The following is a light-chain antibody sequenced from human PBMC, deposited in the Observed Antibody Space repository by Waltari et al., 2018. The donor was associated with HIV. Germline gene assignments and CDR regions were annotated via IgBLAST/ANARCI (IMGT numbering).Light chain of an antibody. V-gene: IGLV3-25*03. CDR3: QSTDDDGIWV. Sequence: SYGMTQATSVSVSPGQTAKITCSRGSLPHKVSSWYRQRPGQAPILLIYKDIERPSGIPDRISGSRSGTTVTLTINGVQAEDEADYYCQSTDDDGIWVFGGGTKLTVL. J-gene: IGLJ3*02. CDR1: SLPHKV. CDR2: KDI.